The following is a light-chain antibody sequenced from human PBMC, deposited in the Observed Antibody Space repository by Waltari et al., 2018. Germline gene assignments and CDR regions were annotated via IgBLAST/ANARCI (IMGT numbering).Light chain of an antibody. CDR3: QQNSNWPLT. V-gene: IGKV3D-15*01. CDR1: QSVSSS. CDR2: GAS. Sequence: EIVMTQSPATLSLSPGERATLSCRASQSVSSSLAWYQQKPGQAPRLLIYGASSRATGIPDRFSGSGSGTEFTLTIGSLEPEDAAVYYCQQNSNWPLTFGGGTEVEIK. J-gene: IGKJ4*01.